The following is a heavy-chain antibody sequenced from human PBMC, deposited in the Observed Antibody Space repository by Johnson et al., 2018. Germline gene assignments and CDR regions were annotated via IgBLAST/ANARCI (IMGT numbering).Heavy chain of an antibody. CDR3: ARGDKGGFDL. J-gene: IGHJ3*01. CDR1: GFDFSYYW. D-gene: IGHD2-15*01. CDR2: IQNDGTRT. Sequence: VQLQESGGGLVQPGGSLRLSCAASGFDFSYYWMHWIRQAPGKGLVWVSHIQNDGTRTTYADSVKGRFTISRDNAKNTLSLQMNSLRAEDTAVYYCARGDKGGFDLWGQGTVVSVSS. V-gene: IGHV3-74*01.